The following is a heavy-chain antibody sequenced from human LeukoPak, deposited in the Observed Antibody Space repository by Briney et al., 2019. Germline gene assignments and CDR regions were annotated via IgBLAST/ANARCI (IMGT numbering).Heavy chain of an antibody. CDR2: ISSSSSFT. CDR3: AKALDGAFDY. J-gene: IGHJ4*02. D-gene: IGHD4/OR15-4a*01. CDR1: GFTFNTYA. Sequence: GGSLRLSCAASGFTFNTYAMIWVRQAPGKGLEWVSSISSSSSFTYYADSVKGRFTISRDNAKNSLYLQMNSLRAEDTAVYYCAKALDGAFDYWGQGTLVTVSS. V-gene: IGHV3-21*01.